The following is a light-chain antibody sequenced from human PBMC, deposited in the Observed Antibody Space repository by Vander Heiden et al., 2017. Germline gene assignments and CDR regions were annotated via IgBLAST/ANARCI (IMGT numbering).Light chain of an antibody. CDR3: CSHAGSYTLV. J-gene: IGLJ2*01. V-gene: IGLV2-11*01. CDR2: DVT. CDR1: SSDVGGYDS. Sequence: QSALTQPRSVSGSPGQSVTISCTGSSSDVGGYDSVHWYQQHPGTAPKLMIYDVTKRPSGVPDRFSGSKSGNTASLTISGLQADDEANYYCCSHAGSYTLVFGGGTKLTVL.